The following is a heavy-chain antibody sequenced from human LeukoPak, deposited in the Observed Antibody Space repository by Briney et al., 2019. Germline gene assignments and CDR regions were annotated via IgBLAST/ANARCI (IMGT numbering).Heavy chain of an antibody. CDR3: ARRYWFGESRGAFDI. CDR1: GYSFTSYW. D-gene: IGHD3-10*01. CDR2: VYPGDSDT. V-gene: IGHV5-51*01. J-gene: IGHJ3*02. Sequence: GESLKISCKGSGYSFTSYWIGWVRQMPGKGLEWMGIVYPGDSDTRYSPSFQGQVTISADKSISTAYLQWSSLKASDTAMYYCARRYWFGESRGAFDIWGQGTMVTVSS.